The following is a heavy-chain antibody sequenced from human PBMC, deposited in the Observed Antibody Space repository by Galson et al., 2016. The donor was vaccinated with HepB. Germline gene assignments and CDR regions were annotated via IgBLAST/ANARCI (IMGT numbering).Heavy chain of an antibody. D-gene: IGHD1-7*01. V-gene: IGHV3-23*01. Sequence: SLRLCCAASGFTFSSYAMHWARQAPGKGLEWVSSISRSGGVTYYTDSVKGRFTISRDNSKNTLYLQVNSLRADDTAVYYCAKGTKQNWNYGIDFWGQGTLVTVSS. CDR1: GFTFSSYA. CDR2: ISRSGGVT. J-gene: IGHJ4*02. CDR3: AKGTKQNWNYGIDF.